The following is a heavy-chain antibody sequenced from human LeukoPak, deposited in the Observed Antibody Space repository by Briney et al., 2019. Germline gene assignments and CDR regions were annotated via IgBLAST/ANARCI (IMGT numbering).Heavy chain of an antibody. Sequence: GGSLRLSCAASGFTVSSSYISWVRQAPGKGLEWVSVMYSGGNTYYADSVKGRFTISRDKSRNTLYLQMNSLRAEDTAVYHCARVQAVFQNFDYWGQGTLVTVSS. CDR1: GFTVSSSY. CDR2: MYSGGNT. CDR3: ARVQAVFQNFDY. V-gene: IGHV3-66*01. J-gene: IGHJ4*02.